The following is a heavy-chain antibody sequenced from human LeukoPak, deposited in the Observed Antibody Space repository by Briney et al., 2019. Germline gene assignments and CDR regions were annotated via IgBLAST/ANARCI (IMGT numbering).Heavy chain of an antibody. CDR3: ACYYFDSSNYYEPFDY. CDR2: IYYSGST. Sequence: SETLSLTCTVSGGSISSGGYYWSWIRQHPGKGLEWIGYIYYSGSTYYNPSLKSRVTISVDTSKNQFSLKLSSVTAADTAVYFCACYYFDSSNYYEPFDYWGQGTLVTVSS. J-gene: IGHJ4*02. D-gene: IGHD3-22*01. V-gene: IGHV4-31*03. CDR1: GGSISSGGYY.